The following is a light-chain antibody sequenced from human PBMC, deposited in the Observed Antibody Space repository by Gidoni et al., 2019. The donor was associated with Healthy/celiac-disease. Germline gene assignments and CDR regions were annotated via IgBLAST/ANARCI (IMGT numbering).Light chain of an antibody. CDR1: SLRSYY. Sequence: SSELTQDPAVSVALGQTVRITCQGDSLRSYYAIWYQQKPGQAPVLVIYGKNNRPSGIPDRFSGSSSGNTASLTITGAQAEDEADYYCNSRDSSGNLYVVFGGGTKLTVL. CDR2: GKN. CDR3: NSRDSSGNLYVV. V-gene: IGLV3-19*01. J-gene: IGLJ2*01.